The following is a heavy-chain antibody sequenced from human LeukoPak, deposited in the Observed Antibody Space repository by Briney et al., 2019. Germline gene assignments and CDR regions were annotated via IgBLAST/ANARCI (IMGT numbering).Heavy chain of an antibody. CDR3: ARVGLRFLEWLLPGHFDY. J-gene: IGHJ4*02. CDR1: GFTFSSYS. Sequence: GGSLRLSCAASGFTFSSYSMNWVRQAPGKGLEWVSSISSSSSYIYYADSVKGRFTISRDNAKNSLYLQMNSLRAEDTAVYYCARVGLRFLEWLLPGHFDYWGQGTLVTVSS. V-gene: IGHV3-21*01. D-gene: IGHD3-3*01. CDR2: ISSSSSYI.